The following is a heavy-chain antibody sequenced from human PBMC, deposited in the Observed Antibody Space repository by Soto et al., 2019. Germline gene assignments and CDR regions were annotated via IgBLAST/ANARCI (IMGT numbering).Heavy chain of an antibody. CDR3: ARQPRLSEWSLNALDI. V-gene: IGHV4-39*01. Sequence: QLQLQESGPGLVKPSETLSLTCSVSGHSVSSNHYCWGWVRQPPGKGLEWIGTIYYSGITYYNPSLKRRVTISGGTPKNRSSRNLSSLTAADTAVDYGARQPRLSEWSLNALDIWGHGTMVTVSS. D-gene: IGHD3-3*01. CDR1: GHSVSSNHYC. CDR2: IYYSGIT. J-gene: IGHJ3*02.